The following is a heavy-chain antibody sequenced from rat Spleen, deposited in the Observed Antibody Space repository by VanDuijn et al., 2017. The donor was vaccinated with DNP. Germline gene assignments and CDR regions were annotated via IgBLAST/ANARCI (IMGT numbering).Heavy chain of an antibody. D-gene: IGHD1-12*02. V-gene: IGHV5-25*01. CDR1: GFTFNYYW. CDR3: STQDSYDGSYPY. CDR2: ITGGSRT. J-gene: IGHJ2*01. Sequence: EVQLVESGGGLVQPGRSMKLSCAASGFTFNYYWMAWIRQVPGKGLEWIASITGGSRTYYPDSVKGRFTISRDNAKSTLYLQMDSLRSEDTATYYCSTQDSYDGSYPYWGQGVMVTVSS.